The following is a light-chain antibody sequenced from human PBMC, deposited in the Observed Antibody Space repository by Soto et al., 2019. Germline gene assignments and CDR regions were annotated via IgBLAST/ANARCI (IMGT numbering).Light chain of an antibody. Sequence: QSVLTQPASVSGSPGQSITISCTGTSGDVGVYKFVSWYQQHPGKAPKLIIYEVSNRPSGVSSRFSGSMSGNTASLTISGLQAEDEADYYSGSYTGTIYVFGTGTKVTVL. V-gene: IGLV2-14*01. J-gene: IGLJ1*01. CDR1: SGDVGVYKF. CDR2: EVS. CDR3: GSYTGTIYV.